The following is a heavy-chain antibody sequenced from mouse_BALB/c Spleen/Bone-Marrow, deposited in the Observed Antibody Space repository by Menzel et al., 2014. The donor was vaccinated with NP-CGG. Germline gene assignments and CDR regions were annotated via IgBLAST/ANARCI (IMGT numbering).Heavy chain of an antibody. D-gene: IGHD1-2*01. CDR3: ARGGTTATWYFDV. V-gene: IGHV14-3*02. CDR1: GSNIKDTY. Sequence: VQLQQFGAELVKPGASVKLSCTASGSNIKDTYMHWVKQRPEQGLEWIGRIDPANGNTKYDPKFQGKATITADTSSNTAYLQLSSLTSEDTAVYYCARGGTTATWYFDVWGAGTTVTVSS. CDR2: IDPANGNT. J-gene: IGHJ1*01.